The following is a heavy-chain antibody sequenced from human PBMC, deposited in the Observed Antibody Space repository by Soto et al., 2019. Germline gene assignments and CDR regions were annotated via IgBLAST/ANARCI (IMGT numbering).Heavy chain of an antibody. D-gene: IGHD2-15*01. V-gene: IGHV3-66*01. CDR1: GFTVTDIY. CDR2: IYKDFT. CDR3: AREPRYCSGGSCSIMGDAFDI. J-gene: IGHJ3*02. Sequence: EVQLVESGGGLVQPGGSLRLSCVASGFTVTDIYMNWVRQAPGKGLEWVSVIYKDFTDYADFVRGRFSVSTDTSKNALSRQLDNLRAEDTAVYYCAREPRYCSGGSCSIMGDAFDIWGQGAMVTVSS.